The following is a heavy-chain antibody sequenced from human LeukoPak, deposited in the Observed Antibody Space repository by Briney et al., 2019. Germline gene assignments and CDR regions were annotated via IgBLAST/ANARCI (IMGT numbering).Heavy chain of an antibody. CDR1: GGSISSGDYY. CDR2: IYYSGST. CDR3: APRHQSLPAYNI. Sequence: SQTLSLTCTVSGGSISSGDYYWSWIRQPPGKVLEWIGYIYYSGSTYYNPSLKSRVTISVDTSKNQFSLKLSSVTAADTAVYYCAPRHQSLPAYNIWGQGTMVTVSS. J-gene: IGHJ3*02. V-gene: IGHV4-30-4*08. D-gene: IGHD2-2*01.